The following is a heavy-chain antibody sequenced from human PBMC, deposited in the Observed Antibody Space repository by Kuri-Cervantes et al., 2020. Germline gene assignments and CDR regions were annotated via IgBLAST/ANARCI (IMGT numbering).Heavy chain of an antibody. CDR3: ARDRSGEFDYFDY. Sequence: SETLSLTCTVSGGSISSGGYYWSWIRQHPGKGLEWIGYIYYSGSTNYNPSLKSRVTISVDTSKNQFSLKLSSVTAADTAVYYCARDRSGEFDYFDYWGQGTLVTVSS. J-gene: IGHJ4*02. CDR1: GGSISSGGYY. V-gene: IGHV4-61*08. D-gene: IGHD3-16*01. CDR2: IYYSGST.